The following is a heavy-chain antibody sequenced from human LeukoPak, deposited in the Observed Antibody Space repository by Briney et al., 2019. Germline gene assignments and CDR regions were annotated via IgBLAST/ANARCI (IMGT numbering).Heavy chain of an antibody. CDR2: IYYSGST. Sequence: PSETLSLTCTVSGGSISSSSYYWGWIRQPPGKGLEWIGSIYYSGSTYYNPSLKSRVTISVDTSKNQFSLKLSSVTAADTAVYYCARLSGGLGNYYYYYMDVWGKGTTVTISS. D-gene: IGHD6-19*01. CDR1: GGSISSSSYY. CDR3: ARLSGGLGNYYYYYMDV. V-gene: IGHV4-39*07. J-gene: IGHJ6*03.